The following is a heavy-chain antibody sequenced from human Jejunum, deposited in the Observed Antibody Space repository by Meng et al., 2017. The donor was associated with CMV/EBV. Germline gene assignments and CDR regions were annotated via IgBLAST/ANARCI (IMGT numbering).Heavy chain of an antibody. CDR2: IARGDNT. Sequence: EVQLLESGGGLVQPGGSLRLSCAASGFSFSAYAMGWVRQAPGKGLEWVSTIARGDNTFYAASVKGRFTVSRDNSKNTEYLQMHSLRADDTAVYYCAKDSGMSGWFFDYWGQGTLVTVAS. J-gene: IGHJ4*02. CDR3: AKDSGMSGWFFDY. V-gene: IGHV3-23*01. D-gene: IGHD6-19*01. CDR1: GFSFSAYA.